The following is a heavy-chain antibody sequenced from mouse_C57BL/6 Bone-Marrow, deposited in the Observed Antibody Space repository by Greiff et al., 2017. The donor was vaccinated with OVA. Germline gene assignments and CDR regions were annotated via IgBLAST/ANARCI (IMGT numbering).Heavy chain of an antibody. V-gene: IGHV14-4*01. Sequence: VQLQQSGAELVRPGASVKLSCTASGFNIKDDYMHWVKQRPEQGLEWIGWIDPENGDTEYASKFQGKATITADTASKTAYLQLSSLTSEDTAVYYCTTGGNYYYFDYWGQGTTLTVSS. D-gene: IGHD1-1*01. CDR2: IDPENGDT. CDR3: TTGGNYYYFDY. CDR1: GFNIKDDY. J-gene: IGHJ2*01.